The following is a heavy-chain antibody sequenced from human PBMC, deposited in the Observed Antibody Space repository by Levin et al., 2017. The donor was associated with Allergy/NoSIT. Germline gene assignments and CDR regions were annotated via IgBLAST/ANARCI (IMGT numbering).Heavy chain of an antibody. V-gene: IGHV1-2*06. CDR2: VNPNSGAT. J-gene: IGHJ4*02. D-gene: IGHD2-8*01. Sequence: NPGGSLRLSCKTSGYTFTTYYIQWMRQAPGQGLEWLGRVNPNSGATDYAERFQGRVTMTRDTSIRTAYLEVSRLRSDDTAVYYCATVTNLYCTSYNCGAFDYWGQGTLVTVSS. CDR1: GYTFTTYY. CDR3: ATVTNLYCTSYNCGAFDY.